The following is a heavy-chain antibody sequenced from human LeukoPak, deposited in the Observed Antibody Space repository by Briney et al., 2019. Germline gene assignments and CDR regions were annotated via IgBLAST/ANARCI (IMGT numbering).Heavy chain of an antibody. CDR2: INPNSGGT. D-gene: IGHD3-10*01. Sequence: ASVKVSCKASGYTFTGYCMHWVRQAPGQGLEWMGWINPNSGGTNYAQKFQGRVTTTRDTSISTAYMELSRLRSDDTAVYYCASSYGSGSYFDYWGQGTLVTVSS. J-gene: IGHJ4*02. V-gene: IGHV1-2*02. CDR1: GYTFTGYC. CDR3: ASSYGSGSYFDY.